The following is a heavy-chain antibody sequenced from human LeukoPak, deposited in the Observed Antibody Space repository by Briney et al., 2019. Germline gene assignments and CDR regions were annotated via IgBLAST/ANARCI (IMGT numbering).Heavy chain of an antibody. D-gene: IGHD2-15*01. V-gene: IGHV3-23*01. CDR3: AKRADGCSGVSCYYYYMDV. CDR1: GFTFSSYA. CDR2: ISGSGGST. J-gene: IGHJ6*03. Sequence: GGSLRLSCAASGFTFSSYAMSWVRQAPGKGLKWVSAISGSGGSTFYADSVKGRFTISRDNSRNTLYLQMNSLRVDDTAVYYCAKRADGCSGVSCYYYYMDVWGKGTTVTVSS.